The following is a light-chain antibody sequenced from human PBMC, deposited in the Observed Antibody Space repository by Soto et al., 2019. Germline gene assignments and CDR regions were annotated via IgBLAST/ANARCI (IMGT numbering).Light chain of an antibody. CDR1: SSDVGSYNL. J-gene: IGLJ3*02. CDR3: CSYASSSNPWG. V-gene: IGLV2-23*02. CDR2: EVS. Sequence: QSALTQPASVSGSPGQSITISCTGTSSDVGSYNLVSWYQQHPGKAPKLIIYEVSKRPSGVSNRFSGSKSGNTAALTISGLQAEDEADYYCCSYASSSNPWGYGGVTKRTGL.